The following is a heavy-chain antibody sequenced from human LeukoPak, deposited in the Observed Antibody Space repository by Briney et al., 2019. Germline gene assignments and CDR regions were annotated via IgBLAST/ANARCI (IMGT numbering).Heavy chain of an antibody. D-gene: IGHD3-22*01. CDR2: INPNSGGT. CDR1: GYTFTGHY. J-gene: IGHJ3*02. CDR3: AQLITYYYDSSGYYGNAFDI. V-gene: IGHV1-2*06. Sequence: GASVKVSCKASGYTFTGHYMHWVRQAPGQGLEWMGRINPNSGGTNYAQKFQGRVTMTRDASISPPYMALSRLRSDDTAVYYCAQLITYYYDSSGYYGNAFDIWGQGTMVTVSS.